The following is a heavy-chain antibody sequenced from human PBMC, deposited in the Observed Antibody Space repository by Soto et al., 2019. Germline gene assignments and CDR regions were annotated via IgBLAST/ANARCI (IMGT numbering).Heavy chain of an antibody. V-gene: IGHV4-59*08. CDR1: GGSIINYY. CDR2: INHDGYS. Sequence: QVQLQQSGPGLVKPSETLYLTCTVSGGSIINYYCSWFRQSPGKGLEWIGYINHDGYSAYNLSLKSRLPMSAYTSKSHYPLMLDFVFPTATAVYYCLSQGYGPQHRLVDAWGQGTTVIVSS. J-gene: IGHJ6*02. CDR3: LSQGYGPQHRLVDA. D-gene: IGHD1-1*01.